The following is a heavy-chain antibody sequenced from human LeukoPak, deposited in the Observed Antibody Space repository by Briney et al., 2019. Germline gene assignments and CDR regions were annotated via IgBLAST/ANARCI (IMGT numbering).Heavy chain of an antibody. CDR1: GFTVSSYW. Sequence: GGSLRLSCAASGFTVSSYWMSWVRQAPGKGLEWVANIKQDGSEKYYVDSVKGRFTISRDNAKNSLYLQMNSLRAEDTAVYYCAREDVWFGEWNWFDPWGQGTLVTVSS. CDR2: IKQDGSEK. V-gene: IGHV3-7*01. D-gene: IGHD3-10*01. CDR3: AREDVWFGEWNWFDP. J-gene: IGHJ5*02.